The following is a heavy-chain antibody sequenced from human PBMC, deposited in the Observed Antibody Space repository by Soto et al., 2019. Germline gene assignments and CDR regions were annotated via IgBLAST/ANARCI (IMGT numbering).Heavy chain of an antibody. CDR1: GFTFSSYA. Sequence: PGGSLRLSCAASGFTFSSYAMHWVRQAPGKGLEWVAVISYDGSNKYYADSVKGRFTISRDNSKNTLYLQMNSLRAEDTAVYYCARDRLEYSSSPGYYGMDVWGQGTTVTVSS. J-gene: IGHJ6*02. D-gene: IGHD6-6*01. CDR2: ISYDGSNK. CDR3: ARDRLEYSSSPGYYGMDV. V-gene: IGHV3-30-3*01.